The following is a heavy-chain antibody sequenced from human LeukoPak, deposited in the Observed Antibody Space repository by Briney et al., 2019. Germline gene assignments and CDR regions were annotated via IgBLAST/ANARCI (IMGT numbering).Heavy chain of an antibody. V-gene: IGHV3-30*18. J-gene: IGHJ4*02. CDR1: GSSFDDSG. CDR3: AKSAADFWSGYYDF. D-gene: IGHD3-3*01. Sequence: SGGSLRLSCVASGSSFDDSGMHWVRQAPGKGLEWVAVISSDGSKTYYADSVKGRFTISRDNSKNTLYLQMNTLRVADMAVYYCAKSAADFWSGYYDFWGQGILVTVSS. CDR2: ISSDGSKT.